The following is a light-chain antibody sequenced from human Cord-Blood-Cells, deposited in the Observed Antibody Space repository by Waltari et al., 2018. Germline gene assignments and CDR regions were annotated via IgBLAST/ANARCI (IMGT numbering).Light chain of an antibody. V-gene: IGKV3-20*01. CDR3: QQYGSSPRT. CDR1: QSVSSSY. Sequence: ESGLTQSPGTLSLSPGERATLSCRASQSVSSSYLAWYQQKPGQAPRLLIYGASSRATGIPDRFSGSGSGTDFTLTISRLEAEDFAVYYCQQYGSSPRTFGQGTKLEIK. J-gene: IGKJ2*01. CDR2: GAS.